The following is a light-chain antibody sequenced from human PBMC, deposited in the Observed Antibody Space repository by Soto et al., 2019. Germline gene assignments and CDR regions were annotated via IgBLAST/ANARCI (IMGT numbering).Light chain of an antibody. Sequence: IQMTQSPSSLSASVGDTVTITCRPSQFISTYLNWYQQKPGKAPNLLIYTTSSLHSGVPSRFSGSGSGTDFTLTISSLQPEDFATYYCQQSYSTPITFGQRTRLEIK. CDR1: QFISTY. V-gene: IGKV1-39*01. CDR2: TTS. J-gene: IGKJ5*01. CDR3: QQSYSTPIT.